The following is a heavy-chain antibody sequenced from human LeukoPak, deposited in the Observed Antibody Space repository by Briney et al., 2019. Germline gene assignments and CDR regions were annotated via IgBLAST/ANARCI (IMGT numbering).Heavy chain of an antibody. CDR1: GFTFTDFY. D-gene: IGHD4-17*01. V-gene: IGHV3-11*01. CDR3: ARVGRLQYGDYVAFDY. J-gene: IGHJ4*02. Sequence: PGVSLRLSCAASGFTFTDFYMSWIRQAPGKGLEWVSYISISGTTIYYADSVKGRFTFSRDNAKNSLYLQMNSLRAEDTAVYYCARVGRLQYGDYVAFDYWGQGTPVTASS. CDR2: ISISGTTI.